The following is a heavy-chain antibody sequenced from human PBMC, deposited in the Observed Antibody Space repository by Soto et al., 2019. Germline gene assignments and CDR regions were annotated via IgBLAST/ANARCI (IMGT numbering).Heavy chain of an antibody. J-gene: IGHJ4*01. CDR3: ARGVLH. V-gene: IGHV4-31*03. Sequence: QVQLQESGPGLVQPSQTLSLTCTVSGGSISSGGYYWSWIRQHPVTGLEWIGHISYSGSTYYNTSLKSRVTISVDTSRTQFSLIVNSVTAADTAVYYCARGVLHWGQGTLVTVSS. CDR2: ISYSGST. CDR1: GGSISSGGYY.